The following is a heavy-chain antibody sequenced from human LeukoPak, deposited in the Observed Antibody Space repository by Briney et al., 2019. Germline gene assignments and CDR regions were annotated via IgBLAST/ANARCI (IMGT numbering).Heavy chain of an antibody. CDR3: ARGQWLGSHWCFDL. J-gene: IGHJ2*01. CDR1: GFTLSTYW. V-gene: IGHV3-74*01. CDR2: INSDGSST. Sequence: PGGSLRLSCAASGFTLSTYWMHWVRQAPGKGLVWVARINSDGSSTNYADSVKVRFTISRDNAKNTLYLQMNSLRAEDTAVYYCARGQWLGSHWCFDLWGRGTLVTVSS. D-gene: IGHD6-19*01.